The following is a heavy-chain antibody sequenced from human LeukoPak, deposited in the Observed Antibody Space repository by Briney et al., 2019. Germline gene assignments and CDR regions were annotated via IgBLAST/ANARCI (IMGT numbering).Heavy chain of an antibody. CDR1: GGSFSGYY. CDR3: ARDRYGVAGTTFDY. V-gene: IGHV4-34*01. Sequence: PSETLSLTCAVYGGSFSGYYWSWIRQPPGKGLEWIGEINHSGSTNYNPSLKSRVTISVDTSKNQFSLKLSSVTAADTAVYYCARDRYGVAGTTFDYWGQGTLVTVSS. D-gene: IGHD6-19*01. J-gene: IGHJ4*02. CDR2: INHSGST.